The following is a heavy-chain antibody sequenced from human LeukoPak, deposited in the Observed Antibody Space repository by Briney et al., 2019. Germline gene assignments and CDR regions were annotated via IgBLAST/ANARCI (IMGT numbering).Heavy chain of an antibody. Sequence: SETLSLTCAVYGGSFSGYYWSWIRQPPGKGLEWIGEINHSGSTNYNPSLKRRVTISVDTSKNQFSLKLSSVTAADTAVYYCARAPMRGHSYGYYYYYMDVWGKGTTVTVSS. CDR3: ARAPMRGHSYGYYYYYMDV. J-gene: IGHJ6*03. V-gene: IGHV4-34*01. CDR1: GGSFSGYY. CDR2: INHSGST. D-gene: IGHD5-18*01.